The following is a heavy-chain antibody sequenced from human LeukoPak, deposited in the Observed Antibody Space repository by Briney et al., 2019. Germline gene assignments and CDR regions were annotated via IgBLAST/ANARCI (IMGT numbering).Heavy chain of an antibody. CDR2: ISHSGNDI. D-gene: IGHD1-1*01. CDR3: AGDGTRVLPGHTFDI. J-gene: IGHJ3*02. CDR1: GFTLSTHS. Sequence: GGSLTLFCAACGFTLSTHSMIWVRQATGKGLEWVAYISHSGNDIYYGESVKGRHIISRDKDKNLLDMQIHTLRGEDRVVFCGAGDGTRVLPGHTFDIWSQGTMVTVSS. V-gene: IGHV3-21*05.